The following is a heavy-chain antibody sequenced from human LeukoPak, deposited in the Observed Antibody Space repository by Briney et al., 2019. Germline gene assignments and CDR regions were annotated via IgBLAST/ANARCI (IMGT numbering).Heavy chain of an antibody. CDR1: GFTFSSYA. J-gene: IGHJ4*02. CDR2: ISGSGGST. CDR3: AKVVNGDYGYFDY. Sequence: QPGGSLRLSWAASGFTFSSYAMSWVRQAPGKGLEWVSAISGSGGSTYYADSVKGRFTISRDNSKNTLYLQMNSLRAEDTAVYYCAKVVNGDYGYFDYWGQGTLVTVSS. D-gene: IGHD4-17*01. V-gene: IGHV3-23*01.